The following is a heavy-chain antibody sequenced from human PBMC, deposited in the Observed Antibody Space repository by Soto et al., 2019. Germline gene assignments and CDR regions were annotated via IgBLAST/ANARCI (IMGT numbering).Heavy chain of an antibody. J-gene: IGHJ6*03. Sequence: QVQLQESGPGLVKPSETLSLTCTVSGGSISSYYWSWIRQPPGKGLEWIGYIYYSGSTNYNPSLKSRVTIAVDTSKNQFSLKLSSVTAADTAVYYCARVSSPYDFWSGRRGPYYYYYMDVWGKGTTVTVSS. CDR3: ARVSSPYDFWSGRRGPYYYYYMDV. D-gene: IGHD3-3*01. CDR1: GGSISSYY. CDR2: IYYSGST. V-gene: IGHV4-59*01.